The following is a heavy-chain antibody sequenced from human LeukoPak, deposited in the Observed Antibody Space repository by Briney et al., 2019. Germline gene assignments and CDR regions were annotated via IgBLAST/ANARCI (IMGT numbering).Heavy chain of an antibody. CDR1: GLTFSASA. CDR3: TRGDY. Sequence: PGGSLRLFCAASGLTFSASAMHWVRQASGKGLEWVGRIRSKTDYYATSYAASMKGSFAISREDSKNTAYLQMNSLKTEDTAVYYCTRGDYWGQGTLVTVSS. V-gene: IGHV3-73*01. CDR2: IRSKTDYYAT. J-gene: IGHJ4*02.